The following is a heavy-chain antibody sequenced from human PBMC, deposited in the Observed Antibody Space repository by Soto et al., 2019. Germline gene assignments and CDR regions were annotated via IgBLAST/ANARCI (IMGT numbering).Heavy chain of an antibody. D-gene: IGHD3-22*01. J-gene: IGHJ5*02. V-gene: IGHV4-30-2*01. Sequence: SETLSLTCAVSGGSISSGGYSWRWIRQPPGKGLEWIGYIYHSGSTYYNPSLKSRVTISVDRSKNQFSLKLSSVTAADTAVYYCARDSYYYDSSGYYRTNWFDPWGQGTLVTVSS. CDR3: ARDSYYYDSSGYYRTNWFDP. CDR1: GGSISSGGYS. CDR2: IYHSGST.